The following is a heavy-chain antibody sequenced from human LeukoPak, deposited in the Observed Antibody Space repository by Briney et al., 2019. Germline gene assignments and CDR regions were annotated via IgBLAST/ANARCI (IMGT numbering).Heavy chain of an antibody. CDR3: ARSPYYYDSSGYPLFDY. CDR1: GFTFSSYA. J-gene: IGHJ4*02. CDR2: IWYDGTNK. D-gene: IGHD3-22*01. Sequence: GGSLRLSCAASGFTFSSYAMHWVRQAPGKGLEWVAVIWYDGTNKYYADSVKGRFTISRDSSKNTLYLQMNSLRAEDTALYYCARSPYYYDSSGYPLFDYWGQGTLVTISS. V-gene: IGHV3-33*01.